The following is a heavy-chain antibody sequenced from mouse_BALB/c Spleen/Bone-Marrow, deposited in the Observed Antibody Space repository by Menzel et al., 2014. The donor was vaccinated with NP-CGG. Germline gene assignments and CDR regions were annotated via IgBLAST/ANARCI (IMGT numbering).Heavy chain of an antibody. CDR2: ISTYYGDA. CDR3: ARESIYYYGSTLDY. V-gene: IGHV1S137*01. D-gene: IGHD1-1*01. J-gene: IGHJ2*01. CDR1: GYTFTDYA. Sequence: LVESGAELVRPGVSVKISCKGSGYTFTDYAIHWVKQSHAKSLEWIGVISTYYGDASYNQKFKGKATMTVDKSSSTAYMELARLTSEDSAIYYCARESIYYYGSTLDYWGQGTTLTVSS.